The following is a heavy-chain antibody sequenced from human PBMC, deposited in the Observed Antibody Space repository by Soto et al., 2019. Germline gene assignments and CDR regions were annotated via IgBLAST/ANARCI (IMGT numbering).Heavy chain of an antibody. D-gene: IGHD1-1*01. Sequence: PGGSLRLSCAASGFTFRNFGLYWVLQAPGKGLEWVAVISYDGTKKYYAESVKGRFSISRDNSKNTLYLQMNSLRVEDTAVYYCEKDLTLKGTFYYNYYGMDVWGRGTTVTVSS. J-gene: IGHJ6*02. V-gene: IGHV3-30*18. CDR3: EKDLTLKGTFYYNYYGMDV. CDR2: ISYDGTKK. CDR1: GFTFRNFG.